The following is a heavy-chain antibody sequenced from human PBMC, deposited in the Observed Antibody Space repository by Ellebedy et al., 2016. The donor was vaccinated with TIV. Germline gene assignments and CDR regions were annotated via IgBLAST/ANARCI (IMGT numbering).Heavy chain of an antibody. CDR2: IYYSGTT. CDR3: GNKRWLRGPTDY. Sequence: SETLSLTCTVSGGSIRSSDYYWGWIRQPPGKELEWIGTIYYSGTTFYSPSLQSRVSISIDTSKNQFSLKLNSVTAADTAVYYCGNKRWLRGPTDYWGQGALVTVSS. V-gene: IGHV4-39*07. J-gene: IGHJ4*02. D-gene: IGHD5-24*01. CDR1: GGSIRSSDYY.